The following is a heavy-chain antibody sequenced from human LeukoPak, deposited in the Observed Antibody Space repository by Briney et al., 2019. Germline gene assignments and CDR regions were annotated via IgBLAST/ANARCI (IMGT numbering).Heavy chain of an antibody. V-gene: IGHV3-66*01. CDR1: GFTFSDYY. D-gene: IGHD3-16*01. CDR3: ARGVDY. J-gene: IGHJ4*02. CDR2: IYSGGST. Sequence: TGGSLRLSCAASGFTFSDYYMSWIRQAPGKGLEWVSVIYSGGSTYYADSVKGRFTISRDNSKNTLYLQMNSLRAEDTAVYYCARGVDYWGQGTLVTVSS.